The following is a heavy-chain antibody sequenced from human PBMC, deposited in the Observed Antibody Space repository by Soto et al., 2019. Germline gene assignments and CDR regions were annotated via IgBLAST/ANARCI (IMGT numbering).Heavy chain of an antibody. V-gene: IGHV1-8*01. D-gene: IGHD2-2*01. CDR2: MNPNSGNT. Sequence: ASVKVSCKASGYTFTSYDINWVRQATGQGLEWMGWMNPNSGNTGYAQKFQDRVTITRDTSASTAYMELSSLRSEDTAVYYCARVGEYCSSTSCYDVAFDIWGQGTMVTVSS. CDR3: ARVGEYCSSTSCYDVAFDI. CDR1: GYTFTSYD. J-gene: IGHJ3*02.